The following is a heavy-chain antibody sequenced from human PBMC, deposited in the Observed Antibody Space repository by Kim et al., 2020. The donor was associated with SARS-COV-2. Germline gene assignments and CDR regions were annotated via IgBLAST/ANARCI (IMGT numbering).Heavy chain of an antibody. V-gene: IGHV3-43*02. J-gene: IGHJ5*02. CDR2: ISGDGGST. CDR3: AKDIAGDYYRLGFDP. CDR1: GFTFDDYA. Sequence: GGSLRLSCAASGFTFDDYAMHWVRQAPGKGLEWVSLISGDGGSTYYADSVKGRFTISRDNSKNSLYLQMNSLRTEDTALYYCAKDIAGDYYRLGFDPWGQGTLVTVSS. D-gene: IGHD4-17*01.